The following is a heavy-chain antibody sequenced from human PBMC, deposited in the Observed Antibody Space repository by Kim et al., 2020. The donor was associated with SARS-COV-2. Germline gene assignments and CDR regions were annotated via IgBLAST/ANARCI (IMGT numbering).Heavy chain of an antibody. CDR3: ARHDSPGTGTAPFDY. Sequence: SETLSLTCTVSGGSISSSSYYWGWIRQPPGKGLEWIGSIYYSGSTYYNPSLKSRVTISVDTSKNQFSLKLSSVTAADTAVYYCARHDSPGTGTAPFDYWGQGTLVTVSS. CDR1: GGSISSSSYY. V-gene: IGHV4-39*01. CDR2: IYYSGST. J-gene: IGHJ4*02. D-gene: IGHD1-1*01.